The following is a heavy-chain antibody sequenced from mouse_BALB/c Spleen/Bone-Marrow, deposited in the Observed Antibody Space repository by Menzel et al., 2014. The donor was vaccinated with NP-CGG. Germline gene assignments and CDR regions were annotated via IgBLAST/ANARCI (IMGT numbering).Heavy chain of an antibody. J-gene: IGHJ4*01. V-gene: IGHV5-17*02. D-gene: IGHD2-4*01. CDR3: ARSTMITTGYYYAIDY. CDR1: GFTFSSFG. CDR2: ISSGSSTI. Sequence: EVKLEESGGGLVQPGGSRKVSCAASGFTFSSFGMHWVRQAPEKGLEWVAYISSGSSTIYYADTVKGRFTISRDNPKNTLFLQRTSLRSEDTAMYYCARSTMITTGYYYAIDYWGQGTSVTVSS.